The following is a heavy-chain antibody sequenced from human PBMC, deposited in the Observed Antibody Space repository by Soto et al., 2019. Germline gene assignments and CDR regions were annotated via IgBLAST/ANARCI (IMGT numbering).Heavy chain of an antibody. CDR2: IYHSGST. J-gene: IGHJ4*02. CDR3: ARASYDFWSGYLDY. D-gene: IGHD3-3*01. Sequence: QVQLQESGPGLVKPSGTLSLTCAVSSGSISSSNWWSWVRQPPGKGLEWIGAIYHSGSTNYNPSLKSRVTISVDKSKNQFSLKLSSVTAADTAVYYCARASYDFWSGYLDYWGQGTLVTVSS. V-gene: IGHV4-4*02. CDR1: SGSISSSNW.